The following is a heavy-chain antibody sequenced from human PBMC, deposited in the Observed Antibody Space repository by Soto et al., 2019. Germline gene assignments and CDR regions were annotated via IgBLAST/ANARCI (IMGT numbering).Heavy chain of an antibody. CDR2: IYYSGST. D-gene: IGHD3-3*01. V-gene: IGHV4-39*01. CDR3: ARKYYDFWSGYYFGYYGMDV. CDR1: GGSIRSSSYY. J-gene: IGHJ6*02. Sequence: SETLSLTCTVSGGSIRSSSYYWGRIRQPPGKGLEWIGSIYYSGSTYYNPSLKSRVTISVDTSKNQFSLKLSSVTAADTAVYYCARKYYDFWSGYYFGYYGMDVWGQGTTVTVSS.